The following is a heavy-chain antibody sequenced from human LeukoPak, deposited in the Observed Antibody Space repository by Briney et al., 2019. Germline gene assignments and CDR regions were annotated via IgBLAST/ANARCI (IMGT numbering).Heavy chain of an antibody. J-gene: IGHJ4*02. CDR3: ARVWGYSYGYFDY. CDR2: INPNSGGT. V-gene: IGHV1-2*02. D-gene: IGHD5-18*01. CDR1: GYTFTGYY. Sequence: ASVKVSCKASGYTFTGYYMHWVRQAPGQGLEWIGWINPNSGGTNYAQKFQGRVTMTRDTSISTAYMELSRLRSDDTAVYYCARVWGYSYGYFDYWGQGTLVTVSS.